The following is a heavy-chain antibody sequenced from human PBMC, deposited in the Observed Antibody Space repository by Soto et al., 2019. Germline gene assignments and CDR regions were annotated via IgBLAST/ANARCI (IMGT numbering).Heavy chain of an antibody. J-gene: IGHJ6*03. Sequence: GASVKVSCKASGYTFTSYDINWVRQATGQGLEWMGWMNPNSGNTGYAQKFQGRVTMTRNTSISTAYMELSSLRSEDTAVYYCARATDYDFWSGYYDPYYYMDVWGKGTTVTVSS. CDR2: MNPNSGNT. CDR1: GYTFTSYD. D-gene: IGHD3-3*01. CDR3: ARATDYDFWSGYYDPYYYMDV. V-gene: IGHV1-8*01.